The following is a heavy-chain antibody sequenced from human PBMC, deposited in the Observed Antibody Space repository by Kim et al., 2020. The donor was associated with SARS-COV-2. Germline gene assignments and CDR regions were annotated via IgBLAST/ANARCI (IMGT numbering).Heavy chain of an antibody. CDR1: GFTFSSYD. CDR3: SRGGYNTSFPYYHYGIGV. V-gene: IGHV3-13*04. D-gene: IGHD6-6*01. J-gene: IGHJ6*01. CDR2: ICATDDT. Sequence: GGSLRLSCAASGFTFSSYDMHWVRQAPGKGLEWVSAICATDDTYYPGSVKGRFTISRENDKSSLHLQINSLRAGDTAVYYCSRGGYNTSFPYYHYGIGV.